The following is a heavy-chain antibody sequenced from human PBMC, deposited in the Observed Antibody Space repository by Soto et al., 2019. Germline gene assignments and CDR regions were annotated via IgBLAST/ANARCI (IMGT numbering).Heavy chain of an antibody. V-gene: IGHV3-23*01. Sequence: GGSLRLSCAASGFTFSSYAMSWVRQAPGKGLEWVSAISGSGGSTYYADSVKGRFTISRDNSKNTLYLQMNSLRAEDTAVYYCAKDTRRITMIVVVITRLGYWGQGTLVTVSS. CDR3: AKDTRRITMIVVVITRLGY. CDR1: GFTFSSYA. CDR2: ISGSGGST. J-gene: IGHJ4*02. D-gene: IGHD3-22*01.